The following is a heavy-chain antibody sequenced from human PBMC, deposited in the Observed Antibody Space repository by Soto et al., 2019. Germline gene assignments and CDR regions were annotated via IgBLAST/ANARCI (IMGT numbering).Heavy chain of an antibody. Sequence: GGSLRLSWAASGFTFSSYAMHWVRQAPGKGLEWVAVISYDGSNKYYADSVKGRFTISRDNSKNTLYLQMNSLRAEDTAVYYCARTLDYSFDYWGQGTLVTVSS. V-gene: IGHV3-30-3*01. CDR2: ISYDGSNK. CDR3: ARTLDYSFDY. CDR1: GFTFSSYA. J-gene: IGHJ4*02.